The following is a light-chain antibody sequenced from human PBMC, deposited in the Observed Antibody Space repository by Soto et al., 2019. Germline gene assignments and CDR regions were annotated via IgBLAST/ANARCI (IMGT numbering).Light chain of an antibody. J-gene: IGKJ4*01. CDR2: GAS. Sequence: SVLTQSRSTLSLSPGLRSTLSCRASQSVRSSHLAWYQQKNGQAPRVXLYGASTRATGIPDRFSGSGYGTDFTLTISSLETEDFAVYSCQQYSTSPLTFGGGTKVDIK. CDR3: QQYSTSPLT. V-gene: IGKV3-20*01. CDR1: QSVRSSH.